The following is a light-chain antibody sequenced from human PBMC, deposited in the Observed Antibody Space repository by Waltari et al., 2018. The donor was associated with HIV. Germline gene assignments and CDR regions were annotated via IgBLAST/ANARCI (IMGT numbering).Light chain of an antibody. CDR2: GAF. V-gene: IGKV3-15*01. CDR3: QHYNNWPWT. CDR1: QSVSSN. Sequence: ETVMTQSPATLSVSPGERATLSCRASQSVSSNLAWYQQKSGQAPRLFIYGAFTRATGIPARFSGSGSGTEFTLTISSLQSEDFAVYYCQHYNNWPWTFGQGTKVATK. J-gene: IGKJ1*01.